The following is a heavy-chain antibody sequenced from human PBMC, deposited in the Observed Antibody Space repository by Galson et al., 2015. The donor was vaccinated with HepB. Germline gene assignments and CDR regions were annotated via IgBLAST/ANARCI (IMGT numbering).Heavy chain of an antibody. D-gene: IGHD3-3*01. J-gene: IGHJ3*02. CDR1: GYTFTSYD. Sequence: SVKVSCKASGYTFTSYDINWVRQATGQGLEWMGWMNPNNDYTGYALKFQGRVTMTRNHTMSTVYMEQSSLGSEDTAVYYCAGSRISSRPAVRVLEWDIWGQGTMVTVSS. CDR3: AGSRISSRPAVRVLEWDI. CDR2: MNPNNDYT. V-gene: IGHV1-8*01.